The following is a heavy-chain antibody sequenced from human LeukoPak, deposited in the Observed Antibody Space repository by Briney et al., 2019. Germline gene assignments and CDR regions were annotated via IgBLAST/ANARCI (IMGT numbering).Heavy chain of an antibody. CDR3: ARVRKVAGLYNWFDP. D-gene: IGHD6-19*01. CDR2: INPNSGGT. Sequence: ASVKVSCKASGYTFTGYYMHWVRQAPGQGLEWMGWINPNSGGTNYAQKFQGRVTMTRDTSISTAYMELSRLRSDDTAVYYCARVRKVAGLYNWFDPWGQGTLVTVSS. J-gene: IGHJ5*02. V-gene: IGHV1-2*02. CDR1: GYTFTGYY.